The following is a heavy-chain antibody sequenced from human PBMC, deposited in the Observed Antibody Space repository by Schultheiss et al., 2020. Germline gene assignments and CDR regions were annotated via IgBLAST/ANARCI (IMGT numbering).Heavy chain of an antibody. CDR1: GFTFSSYA. J-gene: IGHJ6*04. Sequence: GESLKISCAASGFTFSSYAMSWVRQAPGKGLEWVSSISGSGGSTYYADSVKGRFTISRDNSKNTLYLQMNSLRAEDTAVYYCARAGWLGDKEGYGDFAYYSSVLDVWGKGTTVT. D-gene: IGHD4-17*01. CDR3: ARAGWLGDKEGYGDFAYYSSVLDV. CDR2: ISGSGGST. V-gene: IGHV3-23*01.